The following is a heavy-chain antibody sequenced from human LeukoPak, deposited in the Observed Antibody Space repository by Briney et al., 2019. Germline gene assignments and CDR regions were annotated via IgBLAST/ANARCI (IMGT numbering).Heavy chain of an antibody. V-gene: IGHV1-69*13. J-gene: IGHJ5*02. CDR3: ARLGLYDYVWGSYRYTSNWFDP. Sequence: SVKVSCKASGGTFSSYAISWVRQAPGQGLEWMGGIIPIFGTANYAQKFQGRVTITADESTSTAYMELSSLRSEDTAVYYCARLGLYDYVWGSYRYTSNWFDPWGQGTLVTVSS. CDR2: IIPIFGTA. D-gene: IGHD3-16*02. CDR1: GGTFSSYA.